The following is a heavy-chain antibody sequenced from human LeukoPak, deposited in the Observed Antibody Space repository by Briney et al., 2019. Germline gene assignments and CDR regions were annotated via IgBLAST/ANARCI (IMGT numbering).Heavy chain of an antibody. CDR1: GGSISSYY. Sequence: SETLSLTCTVSGGSISSYYWSWIRQPPGKGLEWIGYIYYSGSTNYNPSLKSRVTISVDTSKNQFSLELSSVTAADTAVYYCASGLGGNYWMAFDIWGQGTMVTVSS. CDR2: IYYSGST. CDR3: ASGLGGNYWMAFDI. J-gene: IGHJ3*02. D-gene: IGHD1-7*01. V-gene: IGHV4-59*01.